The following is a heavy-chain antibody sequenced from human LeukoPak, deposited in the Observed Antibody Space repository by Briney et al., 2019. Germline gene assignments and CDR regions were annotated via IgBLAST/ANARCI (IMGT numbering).Heavy chain of an antibody. J-gene: IGHJ4*02. CDR1: GFTFSSYG. CDR2: IRYDGSNK. Sequence: PGGSLRLSCAASGFTFSSYGMHWVRQAPGKGLEWVAFIRYDGSNKYYADSVKGRFTTSRDNSKNTLHLQMNSLRAEDTAVYYCAKDMVGYGDLFDYWGQGTLVTVSS. V-gene: IGHV3-30*02. CDR3: AKDMVGYGDLFDY. D-gene: IGHD4-17*01.